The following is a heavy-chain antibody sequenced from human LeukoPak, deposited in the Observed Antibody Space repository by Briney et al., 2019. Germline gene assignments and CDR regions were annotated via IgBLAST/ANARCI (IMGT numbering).Heavy chain of an antibody. CDR3: ARLSTDSSGYYYVWWFDP. D-gene: IGHD3-22*01. CDR1: GYTFTSYG. CDR2: ISAYNGNT. Sequence: ASVKVSCKASGYTFTSYGISWVRQAPGQGLEWMGWISAYNGNTNYAQKLQGRVTMTTNASTSTAYMELGSLRSDDTAVYYCARLSTDSSGYYYVWWFDPWGQGTLVTVSS. V-gene: IGHV1-18*01. J-gene: IGHJ5*02.